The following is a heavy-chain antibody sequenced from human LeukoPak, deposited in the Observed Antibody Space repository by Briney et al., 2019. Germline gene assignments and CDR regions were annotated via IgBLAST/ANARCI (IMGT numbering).Heavy chain of an antibody. V-gene: IGHV5-51*01. CDR2: IYPGDSDA. D-gene: IGHD1-26*01. Sequence: GESLKISCKGSGYSFTSYWIGWVRQMPGKGLEWLGIIYPGDSDARYSPSFQGQVTISADKSISTAYLQWSSLKASDTAMYYCARRRDLYSGSYYPFDYWGQGTLVTVSS. CDR1: GYSFTSYW. J-gene: IGHJ4*02. CDR3: ARRRDLYSGSYYPFDY.